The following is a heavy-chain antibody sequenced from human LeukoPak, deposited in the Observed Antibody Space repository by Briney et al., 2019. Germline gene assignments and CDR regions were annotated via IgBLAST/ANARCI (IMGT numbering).Heavy chain of an antibody. Sequence: SETLSLTCSASGGSISSNYWSWIRQPAGKGLEWIGRIYSSGSTNYNPSLKSRLTMSVDTSKNQFSLRLSSVTAADTAVYFCARVKYYDSSGYYYFEYWGQGILVTVSS. CDR1: GGSISSNY. CDR3: ARVKYYDSSGYYYFEY. V-gene: IGHV4-4*07. D-gene: IGHD3-22*01. J-gene: IGHJ4*02. CDR2: IYSSGST.